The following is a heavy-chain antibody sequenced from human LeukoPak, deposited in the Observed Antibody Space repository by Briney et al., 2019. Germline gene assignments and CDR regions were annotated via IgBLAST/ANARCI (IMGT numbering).Heavy chain of an antibody. CDR3: AKEIATIVAWDF. Sequence: QPGRSLRLSCAASGCTFRNYCTRWVRQPPGKGLEWVAVISDDASGTNYANSVKERFTISRDNPNNTLYLEMSSLRVEDTALYYCAKEIATIVAWDFWGQGTLVSVSS. J-gene: IGHJ4*02. V-gene: IGHV3-30*18. CDR1: GCTFRNYC. CDR2: ISDDASGT. D-gene: IGHD3-22*01.